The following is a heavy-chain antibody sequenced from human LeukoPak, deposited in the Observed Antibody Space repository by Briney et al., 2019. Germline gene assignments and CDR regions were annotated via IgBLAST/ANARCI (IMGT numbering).Heavy chain of an antibody. CDR3: AKPHTPYCSGGTCYLFDY. Sequence: PGGSLRLSCAASGFTLSSYGMSWVRQAPGKGLEWVSPVSGGGSTTYYADSVKGRLTISRDNSNNTVYLQMNSLRVDDTAVYYCAKPHTPYCSGGTCYLFDYWGQGTLVTVSS. CDR1: GFTLSSYG. V-gene: IGHV3-23*01. D-gene: IGHD2-15*01. J-gene: IGHJ4*02. CDR2: VSGGGSTT.